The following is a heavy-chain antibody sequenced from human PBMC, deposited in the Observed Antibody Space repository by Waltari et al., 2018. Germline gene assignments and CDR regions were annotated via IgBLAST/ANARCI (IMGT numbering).Heavy chain of an antibody. D-gene: IGHD2-2*01. J-gene: IGHJ4*02. CDR3: ARGAWGYCSSTSCYDFDY. Sequence: QVQLVQSGAEVKKPGASMKVSCKASGYTFTSYDINWVRQATGQGLEWMGWKNPNRGNTGYAQKFRGRVTMTRNTAISTAYMELSSLRSEDTAVYYCARGAWGYCSSTSCYDFDYWGQGTLVTVSS. V-gene: IGHV1-8*01. CDR1: GYTFTSYD. CDR2: KNPNRGNT.